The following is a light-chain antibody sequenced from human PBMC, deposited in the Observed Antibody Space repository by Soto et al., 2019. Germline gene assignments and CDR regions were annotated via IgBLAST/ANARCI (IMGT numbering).Light chain of an antibody. CDR1: QSISSY. Sequence: DIPMTQYPSSLSASVGDRVTITCRASQSISSYLNWYQQKPGKAPKLLIYAASSLQSGVPSRLSGSGSGTDLTVTISSLQPEDFATHYCQQSYSTPRYTFGQGTKLEIK. CDR2: AAS. V-gene: IGKV1-39*01. J-gene: IGKJ2*01. CDR3: QQSYSTPRYT.